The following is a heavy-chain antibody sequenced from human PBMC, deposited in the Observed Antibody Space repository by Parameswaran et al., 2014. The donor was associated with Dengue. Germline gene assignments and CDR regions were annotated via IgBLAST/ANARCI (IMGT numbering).Heavy chain of an antibody. CDR2: IYYTGST. D-gene: IGHD2-15*01. V-gene: IGHV4-59*08. Sequence: WIRQPPGKGLEWIGYIYYTGSTDYNPSLKSRVTISIDTSKNQFSLKLSSVTAADTAVYYCARHVGYIGYFDYWGQGALVTVSS. J-gene: IGHJ4*02. CDR3: ARHVGYIGYFDY.